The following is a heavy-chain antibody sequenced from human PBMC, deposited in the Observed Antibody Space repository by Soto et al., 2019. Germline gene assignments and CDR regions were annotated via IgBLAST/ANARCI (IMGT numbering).Heavy chain of an antibody. CDR1: GGTFSSYT. CDR3: ARDHGDGSGRVRLSPDYYYYMDV. V-gene: IGHV1-69*08. D-gene: IGHD3-10*01. J-gene: IGHJ6*03. CDR2: IIPILGIA. Sequence: QVQLVQSGAEVKKPGSSVKVSCKASGGTFSSYTISWVRQAPGQGLEWMGRIIPILGIANYAQKFQGRVTITAGKSTSTAYMELSSLRSEDTAVYYCARDHGDGSGRVRLSPDYYYYMDVWGKGTTVTVSS.